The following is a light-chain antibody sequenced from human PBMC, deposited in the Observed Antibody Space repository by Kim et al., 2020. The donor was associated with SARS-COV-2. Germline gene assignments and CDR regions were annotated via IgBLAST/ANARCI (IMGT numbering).Light chain of an antibody. Sequence: SSELTQPPSVSVSPGQTARITCSGDALPKQYAYWYQQKPGQAPVLVIYKDSERPSGIPERFSGSSSGTTVTLTISGVQAEDEADYYCQSADSSGTYWVFG. CDR2: KDS. CDR1: ALPKQY. V-gene: IGLV3-25*03. CDR3: QSADSSGTYWV. J-gene: IGLJ3*02.